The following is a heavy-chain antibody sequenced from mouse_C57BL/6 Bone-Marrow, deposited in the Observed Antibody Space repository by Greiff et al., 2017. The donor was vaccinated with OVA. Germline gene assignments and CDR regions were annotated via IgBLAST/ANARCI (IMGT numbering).Heavy chain of an antibody. J-gene: IGHJ4*01. CDR3: ARSRLGLYYYAMDY. D-gene: IGHD4-1*01. CDR1: GFSLTSYG. CDR2: IWSGGST. Sequence: VQLQESGPGLVQPSQSLSITCTVSGFSLTSYGVHWVRQSPGKGLEWLGVIWSGGSTDYNAAFISRLSISKDNSKSQVFFKMNSLQADDTAIYYCARSRLGLYYYAMDYWGQGTSVTVSS. V-gene: IGHV2-2*01.